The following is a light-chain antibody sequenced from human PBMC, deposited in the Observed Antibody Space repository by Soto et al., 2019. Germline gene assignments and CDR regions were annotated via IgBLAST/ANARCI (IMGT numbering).Light chain of an antibody. J-gene: IGKJ1*01. CDR3: QQYNRSPWT. CDR1: QSIRSW. Sequence: DIQMSQSPSTLSESVADRVTITCRASQSIRSWLAWYQQKPGKAPKLLIYDASSLESGVPSRFSGSGSGTEFTLTISSLQPDDFATYYCQQYNRSPWTFGQGTKVDIK. CDR2: DAS. V-gene: IGKV1-5*01.